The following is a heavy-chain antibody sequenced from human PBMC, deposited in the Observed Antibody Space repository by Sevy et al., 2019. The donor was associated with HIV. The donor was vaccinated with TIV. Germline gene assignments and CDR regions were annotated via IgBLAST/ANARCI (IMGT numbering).Heavy chain of an antibody. CDR2: VFYTGST. J-gene: IGHJ5*02. V-gene: IGHV4-59*01. CDR1: GGSISSYY. CDR3: ARELLPPHWFDP. D-gene: IGHD2-15*01. Sequence: SETLSLTCSVSGGSISSYYWSWIRQPPGKGLEWIGYVFYTGSTNYNPSLKSRVTMSVDMSRNQFSLKLISVTAADTAVYYCARELLPPHWFDPWGQGTLVTVSS.